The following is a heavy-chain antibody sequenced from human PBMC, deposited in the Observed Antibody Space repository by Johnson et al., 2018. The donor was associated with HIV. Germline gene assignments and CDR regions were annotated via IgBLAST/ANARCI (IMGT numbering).Heavy chain of an antibody. J-gene: IGHJ3*02. CDR2: INWNGGST. V-gene: IGHV3-20*04. CDR1: GFTFSNAW. CDR3: ARDPRSWYDDAFDI. D-gene: IGHD6-13*01. Sequence: VQLVESGGGLVKPGGSLRLSCAASGFTFSNAWMSWVRQAPGKGLEWVSGINWNGGSTDYADSVKGRFTISRDNPMNSMYLQMHSLRAEDTALYYCARDPRSWYDDAFDIWGQGTMVTVSS.